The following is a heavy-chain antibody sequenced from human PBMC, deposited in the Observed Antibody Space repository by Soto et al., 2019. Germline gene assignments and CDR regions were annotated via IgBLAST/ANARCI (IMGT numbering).Heavy chain of an antibody. CDR3: ARXGYSYFSASPYYYGMDV. J-gene: IGHJ6*02. Sequence: TLSLTCTVSGGSISIGGYYWSWIRQHPGKGLEWIGYIYYSGSTYYNPSLKSRVTISVDTSKNQFSLKLSSVTAADTAVYYCARXGYSYFSASPYYYGMDVWGQGTTVTVPS. CDR2: IYYSGST. V-gene: IGHV4-31*03. D-gene: IGHD5-18*01. CDR1: GGSISIGGYY.